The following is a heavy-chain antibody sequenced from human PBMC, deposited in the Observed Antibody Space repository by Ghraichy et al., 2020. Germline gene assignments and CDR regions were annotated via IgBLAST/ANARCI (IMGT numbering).Heavy chain of an antibody. CDR1: GGSTSNYY. Sequence: SETLSLTCTVSGGSTSNYYWGWIRQPPGKGLEWIGSIYYSGRTYYSPSLKSRVTISINTSKNQFSLKLSSVTAADTALYYCARDQGGGSSDFWGLGTLVTVSS. CDR2: IYYSGRT. D-gene: IGHD1-26*01. CDR3: ARDQGGGSSDF. V-gene: IGHV4-39*07. J-gene: IGHJ4*02.